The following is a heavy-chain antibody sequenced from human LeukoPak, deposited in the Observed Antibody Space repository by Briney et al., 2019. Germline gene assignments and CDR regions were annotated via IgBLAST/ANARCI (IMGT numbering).Heavy chain of an antibody. D-gene: IGHD5-12*01. V-gene: IGHV3-21*01. CDR1: GFTFSSYS. CDR3: ASILSGYEVY. J-gene: IGHJ4*02. Sequence: PGGSLRLSCAASGFTFSSYSMNWVRQAPGKGLEWVSSISSSSSYIYYADSVKGRFTISRDNARNSLYLQMNSLRAEDTAVYYRASILSGYEVYWGQGTLVTVSS. CDR2: ISSSSSYI.